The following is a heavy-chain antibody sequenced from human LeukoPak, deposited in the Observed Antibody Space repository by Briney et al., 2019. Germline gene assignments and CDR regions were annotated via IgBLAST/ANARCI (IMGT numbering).Heavy chain of an antibody. D-gene: IGHD6-19*01. V-gene: IGHV1-8*03. CDR3: ARGRGSSGWWNNWFDP. CDR1: GYTFTSYD. J-gene: IGHJ5*02. Sequence: ASVKVSCKASGYTFTSYDINWVRQATGQGLEWMGWMNPNGGNTGYAQTFQGRVTITRNTSISTAYMELSSLRSEDTAVYYCARGRGSSGWWNNWFDPWGQGTLVTVSS. CDR2: MNPNGGNT.